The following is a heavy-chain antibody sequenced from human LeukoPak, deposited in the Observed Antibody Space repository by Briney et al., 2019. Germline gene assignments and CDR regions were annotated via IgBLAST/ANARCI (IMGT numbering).Heavy chain of an antibody. V-gene: IGHV4-39*07. J-gene: IGHJ6*03. Sequence: PSENLSLTCTVSGGSISNSSYYWGWIRQPPGKGLEWIGSIYYSGSTYYNPSLKSRVTMSVDTSKNQFSLKLSSVTAADTAVYYCARGSDSSGWYDYYYYYMDVWGKGTTVTVSS. CDR3: ARGSDSSGWYDYYYYYMDV. D-gene: IGHD6-19*01. CDR2: IYYSGST. CDR1: GGSISNSSYY.